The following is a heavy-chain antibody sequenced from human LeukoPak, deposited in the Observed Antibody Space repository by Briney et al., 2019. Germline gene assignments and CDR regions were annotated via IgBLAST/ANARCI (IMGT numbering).Heavy chain of an antibody. CDR2: IIPIFGTA. Sequence: SVKVSCKASGGTFSSYAISWVRQAPGQGLEWMGRIIPIFGTANYAQKFQGRVTITTDESTSTAYMELSSLRSEDTAVYYCAREGGGYSYGRYPFWGQGTLVTVSS. V-gene: IGHV1-69*05. CDR1: GGTFSSYA. CDR3: AREGGGYSYGRYPF. D-gene: IGHD5-18*01. J-gene: IGHJ4*02.